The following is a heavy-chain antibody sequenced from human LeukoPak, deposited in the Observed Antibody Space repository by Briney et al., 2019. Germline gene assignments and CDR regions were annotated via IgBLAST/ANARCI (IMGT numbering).Heavy chain of an antibody. CDR3: AKPRSLNIVGGAVDY. Sequence: GGSLRLSCAASGFTFSSYGMHWVSQAPGKWLGWVAFIRYDGSNKYYADSVKGRFTFSRDNSKNTLYLQMNSLRAEDTAVYYCAKPRSLNIVGGAVDYWGQGTLVTVSS. CDR2: IRYDGSNK. CDR1: GFTFSSYG. J-gene: IGHJ4*02. V-gene: IGHV3-30*02. D-gene: IGHD1-26*01.